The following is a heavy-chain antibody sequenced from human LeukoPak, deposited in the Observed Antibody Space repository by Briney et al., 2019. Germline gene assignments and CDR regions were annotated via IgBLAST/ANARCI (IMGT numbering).Heavy chain of an antibody. CDR2: IIPIFGTA. Sequence: SVKVSCKASGGTFSSYAISWVRQAPGQGLEWMGGIIPIFGTANYAQKFQGRVTITADESTSTAYMELSSLRSEDTAVYYCTTRIAARGPFAYYWGQGTLVTVSS. J-gene: IGHJ4*02. CDR1: GGTFSSYA. V-gene: IGHV1-69*13. D-gene: IGHD6-6*01. CDR3: TTRIAARGPFAYY.